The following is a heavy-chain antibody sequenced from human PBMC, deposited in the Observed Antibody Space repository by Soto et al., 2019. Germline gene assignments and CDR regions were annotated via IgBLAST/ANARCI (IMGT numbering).Heavy chain of an antibody. V-gene: IGHV3-23*01. CDR3: AKGPVLLWFGEPSPFDY. CDR1: GFTFSSYA. D-gene: IGHD3-10*01. CDR2: ISGSGGST. Sequence: GGSLRLSCAASGFTFSSYAMSWVRQSPGKGLEWVSAISGSGGSTYYADSVKGRFTISRDNSKNTLYLQMNSLRAEDTAVYYCAKGPVLLWFGEPSPFDYWGQGTLVTVSS. J-gene: IGHJ4*02.